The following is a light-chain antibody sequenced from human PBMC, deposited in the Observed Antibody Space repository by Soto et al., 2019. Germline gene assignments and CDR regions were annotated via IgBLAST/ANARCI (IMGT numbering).Light chain of an antibody. CDR1: QSVSNNY. V-gene: IGKV3-20*01. CDR3: QQYNNWPRT. Sequence: EIVLTQSPGTLSLSPGERATLSCRASQSVSNNYLAWYQQKPGQAPRLLIYDASSRATGIPDRFSGGGSGTDFTLTISRLEPEDFAVYYCQQYNNWPRTFGQGTKVDIK. CDR2: DAS. J-gene: IGKJ1*01.